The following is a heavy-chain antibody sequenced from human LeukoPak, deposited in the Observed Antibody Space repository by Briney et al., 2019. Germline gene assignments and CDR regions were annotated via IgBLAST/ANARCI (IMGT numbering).Heavy chain of an antibody. D-gene: IGHD3-10*01. CDR2: ISSSSSYI. Sequence: PGGSLRLSCAASGFTFSSYSMNWVRQAPGKGLEWVSSISSSSSYIYYADSVKGRFTISRDNAKNSLYLQMNSLRAEDTAVYYCARDVWFGDPSATSSYFDYWGQGTLVTVSS. V-gene: IGHV3-21*01. CDR1: GFTFSSYS. J-gene: IGHJ4*02. CDR3: ARDVWFGDPSATSSYFDY.